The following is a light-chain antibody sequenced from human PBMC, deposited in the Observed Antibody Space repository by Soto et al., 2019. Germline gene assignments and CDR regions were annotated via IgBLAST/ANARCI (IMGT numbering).Light chain of an antibody. CDR1: QSVSSY. Sequence: PGERATLSCRASQSVSSYLAWYXQXPXXXPXXLIYDASKRATGIPARFSGSAFGTDYTLTINSLEPEDFAVYYCQQRSKWRTFGQGTKVDIK. J-gene: IGKJ1*01. CDR3: QQRSKWRT. V-gene: IGKV3-11*01. CDR2: DAS.